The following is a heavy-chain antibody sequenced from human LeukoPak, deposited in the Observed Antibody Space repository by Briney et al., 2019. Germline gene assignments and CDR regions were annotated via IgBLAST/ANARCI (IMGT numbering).Heavy chain of an antibody. CDR3: ARGHCGGDCYSTRSNWFDP. V-gene: IGHV1-69*06. Sequence: ASVKVSCKASGGTFSSYGISWVRQAPGQGLEWMGGIIPIFGTGNYAQKFQGRVTITADKSTSTAYMELSSLRSEDTAVYYCARGHCGGDCYSTRSNWFDPWGQGTLVTVSS. CDR1: GGTFSSYG. J-gene: IGHJ5*02. CDR2: IIPIFGTG. D-gene: IGHD2-21*02.